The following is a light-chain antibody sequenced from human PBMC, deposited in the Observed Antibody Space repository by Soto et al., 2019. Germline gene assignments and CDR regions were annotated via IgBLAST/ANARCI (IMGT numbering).Light chain of an antibody. Sequence: QSVLTQPPSASRTPGQRVTISCSGSSSNIGTNFVYWYQQLPGTAPKLLIFSNAQRPSGVPDRFSGSRSGTSASLAISGLRSEDEADYYCAAWDDSLSSWVFGGGTKVTVL. CDR1: SSNIGTNF. CDR3: AAWDDSLSSWV. V-gene: IGLV1-47*02. CDR2: SNA. J-gene: IGLJ3*02.